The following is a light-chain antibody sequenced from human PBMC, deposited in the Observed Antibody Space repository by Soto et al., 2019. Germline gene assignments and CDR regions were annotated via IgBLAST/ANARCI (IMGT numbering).Light chain of an antibody. Sequence: QSALTQPASVSGSPGQSVTISCSDVGDYNFVSWYQQHPGKAPQLMIYEVTNRPSGISSRFFGSKSGNTASLTISGLQAEDEADYYCTSKTSSTAHVVFGGGTQLTVL. V-gene: IGLV2-14*01. CDR3: TSKTSSTAHVV. J-gene: IGLJ2*01. CDR1: DVGDYNF. CDR2: EVT.